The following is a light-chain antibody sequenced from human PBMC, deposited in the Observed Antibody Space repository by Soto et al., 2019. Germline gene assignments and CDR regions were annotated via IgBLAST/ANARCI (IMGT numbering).Light chain of an antibody. V-gene: IGLV2-14*01. J-gene: IGLJ3*02. Sequence: SALTQPASVSASPGQSITISCTGTSSDVGSYDYVSWFQQHPGKAPKVLIYEVADRPSGVSDRFSGSKSGNTASLTISGLQTEDEGDYYCSSFTSSNTWVFGGGTKLTVL. CDR1: SSDVGSYDY. CDR2: EVA. CDR3: SSFTSSNTWV.